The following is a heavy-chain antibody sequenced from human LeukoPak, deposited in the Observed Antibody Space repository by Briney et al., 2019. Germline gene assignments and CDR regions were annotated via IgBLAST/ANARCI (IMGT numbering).Heavy chain of an antibody. Sequence: GGSLRLSCAASQFTFSDYWMHWVRQAPGKGLVWVSRINSNGITTYYAGSVKGRFTISRDNAKNTVYLQLNSLRAEDTAMYYCARGSYNWNDVHASDVWGQGTMVTLSS. D-gene: IGHD1-1*01. V-gene: IGHV3-74*01. CDR2: INSNGITT. CDR3: ARGSYNWNDVHASDV. CDR1: QFTFSDYW. J-gene: IGHJ3*01.